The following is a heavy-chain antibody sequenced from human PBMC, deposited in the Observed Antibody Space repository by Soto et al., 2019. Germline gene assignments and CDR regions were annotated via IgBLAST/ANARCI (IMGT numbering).Heavy chain of an antibody. J-gene: IGHJ4*02. CDR1: GFTFSSYW. Sequence: GGSLRLSCAASGFTFSSYWMHWVRQAPGKGLVWVSRINSDGSSTSYADSVKGRFTISRDYAKNTLYLQMNSLRVEDTAVYYCARGGAYIYGPQYDWGQGTLVTVSS. V-gene: IGHV3-74*01. CDR3: ARGGAYIYGPQYD. D-gene: IGHD5-18*01. CDR2: INSDGSST.